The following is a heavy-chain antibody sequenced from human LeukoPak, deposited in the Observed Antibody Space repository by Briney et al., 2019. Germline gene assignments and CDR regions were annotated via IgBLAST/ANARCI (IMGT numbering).Heavy chain of an antibody. Sequence: ASVKVSCKASGGAFSSYAISWVRQAPGQGLEWMGWINPNSGGTNYAQKFQGRVTMTRDTSISTAYMELSTLTSDDTAVYYCARGPYYYDFSGYGMHVWGKGTTVTVSS. D-gene: IGHD3-22*01. V-gene: IGHV1-2*02. CDR3: ARGPYYYDFSGYGMHV. CDR1: GGAFSSYA. J-gene: IGHJ6*04. CDR2: INPNSGGT.